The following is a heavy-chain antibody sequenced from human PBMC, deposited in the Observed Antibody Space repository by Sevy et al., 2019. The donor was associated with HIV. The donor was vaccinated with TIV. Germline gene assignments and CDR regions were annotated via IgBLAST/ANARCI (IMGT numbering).Heavy chain of an antibody. CDR1: GFTFSSYA. J-gene: IGHJ4*02. Sequence: GGSLRLSCAASGFTFSSYAMSWVRQAPGKGLEWVSAISGSGGSTYYADSVKGRFTISRENSKNTLYLQMNSLRAEDTAVYYCASQGSYDYRTDYWGQGTLVTVSS. V-gene: IGHV3-23*01. CDR3: ASQGSYDYRTDY. CDR2: ISGSGGST. D-gene: IGHD4-4*01.